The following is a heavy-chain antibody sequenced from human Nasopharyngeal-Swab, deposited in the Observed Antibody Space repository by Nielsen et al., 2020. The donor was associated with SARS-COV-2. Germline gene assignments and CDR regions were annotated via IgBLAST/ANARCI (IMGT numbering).Heavy chain of an antibody. CDR3: ASVPGFWYFDL. V-gene: IGHV4-34*01. J-gene: IGHJ2*01. D-gene: IGHD3-10*01. CDR1: GGSFSGYY. CDR2: INHSGST. Sequence: SETLSLTCAVYGGSFSGYYWSWIRQPPGKGLEWIGEINHSGSTNYNPSLKSRVTISVDTSKNQFSLKLSSVTAADTAVYYCASVPGFWYFDLWGRGTLVTVSS.